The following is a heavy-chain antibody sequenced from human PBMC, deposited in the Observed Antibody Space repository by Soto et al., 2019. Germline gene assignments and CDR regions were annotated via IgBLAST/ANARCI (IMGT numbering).Heavy chain of an antibody. D-gene: IGHD2-2*01. Sequence: GESLKISCKGSGYSFTSYCISWVRQMPGKGLEWMGRIDPSDSYTNYSPSFQGHVTISADKSISTAYLQWSSLKASDTAMYYCARRIVPRSYYYGMDVWGQGTTVTVSS. CDR3: ARRIVPRSYYYGMDV. V-gene: IGHV5-10-1*01. J-gene: IGHJ6*02. CDR1: GYSFTSYC. CDR2: IDPSDSYT.